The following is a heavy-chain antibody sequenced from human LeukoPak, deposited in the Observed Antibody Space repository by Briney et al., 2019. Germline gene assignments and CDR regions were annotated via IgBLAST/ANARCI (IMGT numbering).Heavy chain of an antibody. CDR2: SGST. J-gene: IGHJ4*02. CDR3: ARGLITMVRGVISYFDY. V-gene: IGHV4-38-2*02. D-gene: IGHD3-10*01. Sequence: SETLSLTCTVSGYSISSGYYWGWIRQPPGKGLEWIGSGSTYYNPSLKSRVTISVDTSKNQFSLKLSSVTAADTAVYYCARGLITMVRGVISYFDYWGQGTLVTVSS. CDR1: GYSISSGYY.